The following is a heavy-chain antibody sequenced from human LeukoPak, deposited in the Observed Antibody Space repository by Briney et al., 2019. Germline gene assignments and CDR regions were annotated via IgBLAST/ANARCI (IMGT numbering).Heavy chain of an antibody. Sequence: SETLSLTCTVSGGSISSSSHYWGWIRQPPGKGLEWIGWISYSGSTTYNPSLKTRVTISLDTSKNQFSLKLSSVTAADTAVYYCARQASCSGTNCYPFDYWGQGTLVTVSS. J-gene: IGHJ4*02. CDR3: ARQASCSGTNCYPFDY. D-gene: IGHD2-2*01. V-gene: IGHV4-61*05. CDR2: ISYSGST. CDR1: GGSISSSSHY.